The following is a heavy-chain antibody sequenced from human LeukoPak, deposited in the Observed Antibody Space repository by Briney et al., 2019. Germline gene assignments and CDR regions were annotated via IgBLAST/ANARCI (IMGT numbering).Heavy chain of an antibody. D-gene: IGHD2-15*01. J-gene: IGHJ5*02. V-gene: IGHV1-46*01. Sequence: ASVKVSCKASGYTFTSYYINWVRQPPGQGLEWMGIINPSGGSSTYAQKFHARVTMTRDTSTSTVYMELSSLRSDDTAVYCCARWRGGSVWFDPWGQGTLVTVSS. CDR2: INPSGGSS. CDR3: ARWRGGSVWFDP. CDR1: GYTFTSYY.